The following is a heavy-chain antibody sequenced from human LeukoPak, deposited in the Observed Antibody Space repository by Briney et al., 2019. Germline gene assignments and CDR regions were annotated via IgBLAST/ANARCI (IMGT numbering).Heavy chain of an antibody. J-gene: IGHJ4*02. CDR3: ARDEDSSGWGYFDY. V-gene: IGHV4-39*07. CDR1: GGSISSSSYY. D-gene: IGHD6-19*01. Sequence: SETLSLTCTVSGGSISSSSYYWGWIRQPPGKGLEWIGSIYYSGSTYYNPSLKSRVTISVDTSKNQFSLKLSSVTAADTAVYYCARDEDSSGWGYFDYWGQGTLVTVSS. CDR2: IYYSGST.